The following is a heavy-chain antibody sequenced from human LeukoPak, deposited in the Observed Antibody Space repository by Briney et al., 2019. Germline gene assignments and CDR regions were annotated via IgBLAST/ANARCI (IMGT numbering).Heavy chain of an antibody. CDR3: AKERIGGSGWPKDFDY. CDR2: IWYDGSNK. V-gene: IGHV3-33*06. Sequence: GRSLRLSCAASGFTFSSYGMHWVRRAPGKGLEWVGVIWYDGSNKYYADSVKGRFTISRDNSKNTLYLQMNSLRAEDTAVYYCAKERIGGSGWPKDFDYWGQGTLVTVSS. D-gene: IGHD6-19*01. J-gene: IGHJ4*02. CDR1: GFTFSSYG.